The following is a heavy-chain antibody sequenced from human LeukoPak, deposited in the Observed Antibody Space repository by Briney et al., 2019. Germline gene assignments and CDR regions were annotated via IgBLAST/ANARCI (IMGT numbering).Heavy chain of an antibody. D-gene: IGHD4/OR15-4a*01. J-gene: IGHJ5*02. Sequence: PGGSLRLSCAASGFHFSSCAMHWVRQAPGKGLEWVAYIRYDGDNKRYADSVKGRFTVSRDNSKDTVYLQMNSLRREDTAMYYCTKGDDYGATTRLPKLNWFDPWGQGTLVLVSS. V-gene: IGHV3-30*02. CDR2: IRYDGDNK. CDR1: GFHFSSCA. CDR3: TKGDDYGATTRLPKLNWFDP.